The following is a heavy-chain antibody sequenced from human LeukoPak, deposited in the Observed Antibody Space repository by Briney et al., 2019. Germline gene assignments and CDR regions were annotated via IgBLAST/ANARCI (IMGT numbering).Heavy chain of an antibody. Sequence: GASVKVSCKASGYTFTSYGISWVRQAPGQGLEWMGWISAYNGNTNYAQKFQGRVTMTRDTSTGTVYMELSSLRSEDTAVYYCARGSSWYGDYWGQGTLVTVSS. J-gene: IGHJ4*02. V-gene: IGHV1-18*01. CDR3: ARGSSWYGDY. D-gene: IGHD6-13*01. CDR1: GYTFTSYG. CDR2: ISAYNGNT.